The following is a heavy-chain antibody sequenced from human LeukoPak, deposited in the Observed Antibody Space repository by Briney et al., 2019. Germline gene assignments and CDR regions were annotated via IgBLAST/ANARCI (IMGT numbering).Heavy chain of an antibody. J-gene: IGHJ4*02. D-gene: IGHD3-22*01. CDR1: GGTFSSYA. CDR3: ARLHYYDSSGYHY. CDR2: IYPGDSDT. Sequence: ASVKVSCKASGGTFSSYAISWVRQAPGQGLEWMGIIYPGDSDTRYSPSFQGQVTISANKSISTAYLQWSSLKASDTAMYYCARLHYYDSSGYHYWGQGTLVTVSS. V-gene: IGHV5-51*01.